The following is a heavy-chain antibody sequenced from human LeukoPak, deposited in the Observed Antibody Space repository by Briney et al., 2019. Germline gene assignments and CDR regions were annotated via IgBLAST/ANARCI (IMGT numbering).Heavy chain of an antibody. D-gene: IGHD3-22*01. CDR3: ARVFYYDSSGYYYNWFDP. V-gene: IGHV1-69*04. CDR2: IIPLLGIA. CDR1: GGTFSSYA. Sequence: GASVKVSCKASGGTFSSYAISWVRQAPGQGLEWMGRIIPLLGIANYTQKFQGRVTITADKSTSTAYMELSSLRSEDTAVYYCARVFYYDSSGYYYNWFDPWGQGTLVTVSS. J-gene: IGHJ5*02.